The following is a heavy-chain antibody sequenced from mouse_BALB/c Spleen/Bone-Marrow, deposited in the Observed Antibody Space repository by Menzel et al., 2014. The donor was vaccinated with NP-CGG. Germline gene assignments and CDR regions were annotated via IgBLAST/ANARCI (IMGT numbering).Heavy chain of an antibody. D-gene: IGHD2-2*01. V-gene: IGHV1-5*01. Sequence: EVQLQQSGTVLARPGASVKMSCKASGYTFTSYWMHWVKQRPGQGLEWIGAIYPGNSDTSYNQKSKGKAKLTAVTSTSTAYMELSSLTNEDSAVYYCTRVIYYGYAWFAYWGQGTLVTVSA. CDR1: GYTFTSYW. CDR3: TRVIYYGYAWFAY. J-gene: IGHJ3*01. CDR2: IYPGNSDT.